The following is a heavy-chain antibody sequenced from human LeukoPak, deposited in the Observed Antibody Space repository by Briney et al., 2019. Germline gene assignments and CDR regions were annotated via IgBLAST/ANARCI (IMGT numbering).Heavy chain of an antibody. CDR2: INHSGST. Sequence: SETLSLTCAVYGGSFSGYYWSWIRPPPGKGLEWIGEINHSGSTNYNPSLKSRVTISVDTSKNQFSLKLSSVTAADTAVYYCAYDSSGYRPQDAFDIWGQGTMVTVSS. D-gene: IGHD3-22*01. CDR3: AYDSSGYRPQDAFDI. CDR1: GGSFSGYY. V-gene: IGHV4-34*01. J-gene: IGHJ3*02.